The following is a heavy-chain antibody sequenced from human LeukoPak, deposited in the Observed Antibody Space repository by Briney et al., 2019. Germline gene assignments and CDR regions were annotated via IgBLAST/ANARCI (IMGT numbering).Heavy chain of an antibody. V-gene: IGHV5-51*01. CDR2: IYPGDSDT. J-gene: IGHJ4*02. Sequence: GESLRISCKGSGYSFTSYWSCWLRQLRGKGLEWVGIIYPGDSDTRYSPSFQGQVTISADKSISTAYLQWSSLKASDTAIFYLARQGYGSGASNDYWGQGTLVTVSS. CDR3: ARQGYGSGASNDY. D-gene: IGHD3-10*01. CDR1: GYSFTSYW.